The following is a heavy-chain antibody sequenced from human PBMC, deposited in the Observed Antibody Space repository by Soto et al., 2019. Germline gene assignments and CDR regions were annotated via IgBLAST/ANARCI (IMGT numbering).Heavy chain of an antibody. J-gene: IGHJ5*02. CDR2: INPNSGNT. D-gene: IGHD4-17*01. Sequence: QVQLVQSGAEVKKPGASVKVSCKASGYIFTNYDINWVRQATGQGLEYLGWINPNSGNTGYVQKFQGRVTMTRNTTIKTAYMELSSLRSADTAVYYCGRGIKCGVYSRWFGPWGQGTLVTVSS. V-gene: IGHV1-8*01. CDR3: GRGIKCGVYSRWFGP. CDR1: GYIFTNYD.